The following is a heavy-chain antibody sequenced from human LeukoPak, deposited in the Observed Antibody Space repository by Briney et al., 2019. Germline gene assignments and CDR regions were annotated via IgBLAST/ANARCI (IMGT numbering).Heavy chain of an antibody. CDR1: GGSFSSYY. J-gene: IGHJ4*02. Sequence: PSETLSLTCAVYGGSFSSYYWSWIRQPPGKGLEWIGYIYYSGSTNYNPSLKSRVTISVDTSKNQFSLKLSSVTAADTAVYYCARGDLSSGGMGGYYFDYWGQGTLVTVSS. CDR2: IYYSGST. V-gene: IGHV4-59*01. CDR3: ARGDLSSGGMGGYYFDY. D-gene: IGHD6-19*01.